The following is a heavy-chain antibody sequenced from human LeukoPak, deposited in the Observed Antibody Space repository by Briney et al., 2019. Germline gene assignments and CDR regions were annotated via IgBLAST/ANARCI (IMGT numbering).Heavy chain of an antibody. CDR3: ARARSSSAVSYMDV. D-gene: IGHD6-6*01. CDR1: SGSFSGYY. J-gene: IGHJ6*03. Sequence: PSETLSLTCAVYSGSFSGYYWSWIRQPPGKGLEWIGEINHSGRTNYNPSHESRITISVDTSKNQFSLKLSSLTAADTAVYSCARARSSSAVSYMDVWGKGTTVTVSS. CDR2: INHSGRT. V-gene: IGHV4-34*01.